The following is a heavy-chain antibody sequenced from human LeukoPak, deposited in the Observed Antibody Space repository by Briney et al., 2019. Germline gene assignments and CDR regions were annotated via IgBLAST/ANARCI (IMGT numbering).Heavy chain of an antibody. J-gene: IGHJ5*02. Sequence: ASVKVSCKASGYTFTNYGISWVRQAPGQGLEWMAWISANNGETRYAQKFQGRVILTTDTSTTTAYMDLRNLRSDDTAVYYCARDACVSCGGDCCHDPWGQGTLVTVSS. D-gene: IGHD2-21*02. V-gene: IGHV1-18*01. CDR1: GYTFTNYG. CDR3: ARDACVSCGGDCCHDP. CDR2: ISANNGET.